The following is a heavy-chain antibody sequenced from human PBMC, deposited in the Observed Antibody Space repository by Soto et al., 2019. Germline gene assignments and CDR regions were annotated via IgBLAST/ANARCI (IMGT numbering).Heavy chain of an antibody. D-gene: IGHD4-17*01. CDR1: GFTVSGKKY. J-gene: IGHJ4*02. V-gene: IGHV3-21*02. CDR2: ISSSSSYI. CDR3: ARDKEGTVTTMDPYFDY. Sequence: DVQLVASGGGLIQPGESLRLSCAAFGFTVSGKKYVAWVRQAPGKGLEWVSSISSSSSYIYYADSVKGRFTISRDNAKNSLYLQMNSLRAEDTAVYYCARDKEGTVTTMDPYFDYWGQGTLVTVSS.